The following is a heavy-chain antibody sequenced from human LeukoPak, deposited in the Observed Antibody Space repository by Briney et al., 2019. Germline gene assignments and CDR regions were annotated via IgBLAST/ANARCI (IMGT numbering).Heavy chain of an antibody. J-gene: IGHJ3*01. D-gene: IGHD2-15*01. V-gene: IGHV4-30-2*01. Sequence: PSETLSLTCTVSGASISSGDYYWTWIRQPPGKGLEWIGYIYDSGRTDFNPSLKSRVTISVDRSKNQFSLKLSSVTAADTAVYYCANADRFCSGSSHVPDAFDFWGQGTMVTVSS. CDR1: GASISSGDYY. CDR2: IYDSGRT. CDR3: ANADRFCSGSSHVPDAFDF.